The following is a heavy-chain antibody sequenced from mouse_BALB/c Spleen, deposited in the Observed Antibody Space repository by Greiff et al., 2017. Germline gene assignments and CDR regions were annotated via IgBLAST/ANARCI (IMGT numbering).Heavy chain of an antibody. CDR1: GYTFTSYW. V-gene: IGHV1-7*01. D-gene: IGHD1-1*01. J-gene: IGHJ4*01. CDR2: INPSTGYT. CDR3: ARGHYGSLYAMDY. Sequence: VQLQQSGAELAKPGASVKMSCKASGYTFTSYWMHWVKQRPGQGLEWIGYINPSTGYTEYNQKFKDKATLTADQSSSTAYMQLSSLTSEDSAVYYCARGHYGSLYAMDYWGQGTSVTVSS.